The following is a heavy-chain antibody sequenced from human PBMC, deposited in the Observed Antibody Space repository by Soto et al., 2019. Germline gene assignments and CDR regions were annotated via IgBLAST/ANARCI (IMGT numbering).Heavy chain of an antibody. J-gene: IGHJ5*01. CDR3: AIEGGPIATLPDICFAS. D-gene: IGHD2-21*01. Sequence: QVHLVQSGAEAKKPGASVKVSCKASNYTFINYGIGWVRHAPGQGLEWMGWVSPSYGKTYYAHKFQCRVTMTTDTSTGTVYMDLRSLRPADTAVYFCAIEGGPIATLPDICFASRGQGMLVTVSS. CDR2: VSPSYGKT. V-gene: IGHV1-18*04. CDR1: NYTFINYG.